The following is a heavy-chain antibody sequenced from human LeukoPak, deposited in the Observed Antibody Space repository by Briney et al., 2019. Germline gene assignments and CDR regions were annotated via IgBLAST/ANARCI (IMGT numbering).Heavy chain of an antibody. CDR3: ARYSGSHYAFDI. CDR1: GGAITSTTYY. V-gene: IGHV4-39*01. CDR2: IYYSGGT. Sequence: SETLSLACTVSGGAITSTTYYWGWIRQPPGKGLEWIGNIYYSGGTFYNSSLKSRLTISVDTSKSQFSLKLTSVTAADTALYYCARYSGSHYAFDIWGQGTMVTMSS. J-gene: IGHJ3*02. D-gene: IGHD1-26*01.